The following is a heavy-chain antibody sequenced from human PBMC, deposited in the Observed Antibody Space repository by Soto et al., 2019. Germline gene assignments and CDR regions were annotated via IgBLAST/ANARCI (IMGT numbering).Heavy chain of an antibody. V-gene: IGHV3-43*01. Sequence: GGSLRLSCAASGFTFDDYTMHWVRQAPGKGLEWVSLISWDGGGTYYADSVKGRFTISRDNSKNSLYLQMNSLRTEDTALYYCAKGGGRWLVRYDGMDVWGQGTTVTVSS. CDR2: ISWDGGGT. CDR3: AKGGGRWLVRYDGMDV. J-gene: IGHJ6*02. D-gene: IGHD6-19*01. CDR1: GFTFDDYT.